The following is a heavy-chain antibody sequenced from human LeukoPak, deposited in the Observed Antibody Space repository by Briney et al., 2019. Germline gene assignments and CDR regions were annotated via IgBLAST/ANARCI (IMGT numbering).Heavy chain of an antibody. D-gene: IGHD2-2*01. CDR3: ARDSGGFHCSSTSCSFDY. J-gene: IGHJ4*02. Sequence: SVKVSCKASGGTFSSYAISWVRQAPGQGLEWMGGIIPIFGAANYAQKFQGRVTITADESTSTAYMELSSLRSEDTAVYYCARDSGGFHCSSTSCSFDYWGQGTLVTVSS. CDR2: IIPIFGAA. CDR1: GGTFSSYA. V-gene: IGHV1-69*01.